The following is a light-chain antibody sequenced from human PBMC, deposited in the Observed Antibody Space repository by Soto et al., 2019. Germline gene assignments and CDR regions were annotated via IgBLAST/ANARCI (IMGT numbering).Light chain of an antibody. CDR3: AGWDDSLSGYV. J-gene: IGLJ1*01. CDR2: EVS. CDR1: SSDVGGYNY. V-gene: IGLV2-8*01. Sequence: QSALTQPPSASGSPGQSVTISCTGTSSDVGGYNYVSWYQQHPGKAPKLMIYEVSKRPSGVPDRFSGSKSGNTASLTVSGLQAEDEADYYCAGWDDSLSGYVFGTGTKLTVL.